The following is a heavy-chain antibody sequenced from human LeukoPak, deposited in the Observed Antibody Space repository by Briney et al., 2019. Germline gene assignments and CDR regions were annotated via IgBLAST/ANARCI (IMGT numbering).Heavy chain of an antibody. V-gene: IGHV3-48*03. Sequence: PPGGSLRLSCVVSGITFSSYEMNWVRQAPGKGPEWVSYISTSGSTIYYADSVKGRFTISRDNAKNSLYLQMNGLRAEDTAIYYCASPQWLAFWGQGTLVTVSS. CDR2: ISTSGSTI. CDR3: ASPQWLAF. D-gene: IGHD6-19*01. J-gene: IGHJ4*02. CDR1: GITFSSYE.